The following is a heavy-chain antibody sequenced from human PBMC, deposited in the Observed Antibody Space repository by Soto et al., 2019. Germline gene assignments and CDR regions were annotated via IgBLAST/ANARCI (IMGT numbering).Heavy chain of an antibody. CDR3: AKVAKAYCGGDCYPGFDY. CDR2: ISWNSGSI. D-gene: IGHD2-21*01. Sequence: EVQLVESGGGLVQPGRSLRLSCAASGFTFDDYAMHWVRQAPGKGLEWVSGISWNSGSIGYADSVKGRFTISRDNAKNSLYLQMNSLRAEDTALYYCAKVAKAYCGGDCYPGFDYWGQGTLVTVSS. CDR1: GFTFDDYA. V-gene: IGHV3-9*01. J-gene: IGHJ4*02.